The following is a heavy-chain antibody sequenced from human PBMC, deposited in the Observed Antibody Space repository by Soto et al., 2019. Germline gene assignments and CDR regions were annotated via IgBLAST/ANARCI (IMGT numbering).Heavy chain of an antibody. CDR1: GFNFNTYG. J-gene: IGHJ4*01. V-gene: IGHV3-33*01. CDR2: IWSDGNNR. D-gene: IGHD1-1*01. Sequence: QVQLVESGGGVLQPGKSLRLSCAASGFNFNTYGFHWVRQAPGKGLEWVSVIWSDGNNRYYADSVKGRFTISRDISKNTVSLQMNTLRVEDTAVYFCARIQLDTIMALDYWGHGTLVTVSS. CDR3: ARIQLDTIMALDY.